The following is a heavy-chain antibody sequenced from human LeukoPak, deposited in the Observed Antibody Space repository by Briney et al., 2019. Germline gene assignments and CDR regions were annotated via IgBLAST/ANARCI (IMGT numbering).Heavy chain of an antibody. CDR1: GFSFNTYA. D-gene: IGHD1-26*01. V-gene: IGHV3-64*01. CDR3: ARLGSGNYNRGCLDY. Sequence: GGSLRLSCAASGFSFNTYAMHWVRQAPGKGLEYVSAISTNGGSTNYANSVKGRFTISRDNSKNTLYLQMGSLETEDTAIYYCARLGSGNYNRGCLDYWGQGTLVTVSS. CDR2: ISTNGGST. J-gene: IGHJ4*02.